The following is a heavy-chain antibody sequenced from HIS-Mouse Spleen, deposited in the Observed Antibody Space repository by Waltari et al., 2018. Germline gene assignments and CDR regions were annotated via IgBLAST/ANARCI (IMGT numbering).Heavy chain of an antibody. V-gene: IGHV3-74*01. Sequence: EVQLVESGGGLVQPGGSLRLSCPASGFTLSSYRTHWVRQAPGKGLVWVSRMNSDGSSTSYADSVKGRFTISRDNAKNTLYRQMTSLRAEDTAVYYCAREHSSSSDAFDIWGQGTMVTVSS. CDR3: AREHSSSSDAFDI. D-gene: IGHD6-6*01. J-gene: IGHJ3*02. CDR2: MNSDGSST. CDR1: GFTLSSYR.